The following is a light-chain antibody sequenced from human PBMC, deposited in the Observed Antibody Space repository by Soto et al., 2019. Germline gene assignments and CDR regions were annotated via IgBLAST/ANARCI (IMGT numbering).Light chain of an antibody. CDR1: QSVSGSY. Sequence: EILLTQSPGTLSLSPGERATLSCRASQSVSGSYLAWYQQKPGQAPRLLIYGASSRATGIPDRFSGSGSGTDFTLTISRLEPEDFAVYYCQQYVTSPWTLGQGTKVEIK. CDR2: GAS. J-gene: IGKJ1*01. V-gene: IGKV3-20*01. CDR3: QQYVTSPWT.